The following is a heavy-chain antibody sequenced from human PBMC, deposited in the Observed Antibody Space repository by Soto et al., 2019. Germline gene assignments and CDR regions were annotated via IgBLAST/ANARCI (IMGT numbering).Heavy chain of an antibody. V-gene: IGHV4-30-2*01. J-gene: IGHJ6*02. CDR1: GGSISSGGYS. CDR2: IYPTGKT. CDR3: ARAPPGPAPRWGV. D-gene: IGHD3-16*01. Sequence: SETLSLTCTVSGGSISSGGYSWSWIRQTPGEGLEWIGYIYPTGKTYYNPSLMNRATLSIDTSQNQFSLQLTSVTAADTAVYFCARAPPGPAPRWGVWGHGTTVTVSS.